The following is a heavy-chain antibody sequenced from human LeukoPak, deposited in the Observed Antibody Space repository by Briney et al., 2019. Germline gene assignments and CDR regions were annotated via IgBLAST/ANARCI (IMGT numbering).Heavy chain of an antibody. V-gene: IGHV4-34*01. Sequence: SETLSLTCAVYGGSFSSYYWSWIRQPPGKGLEWIGEINHSGSTNYNPSLKSRVTISVDTSKNQFSLKLSSVTAADTAVYYCASRSIAYCSSTSCYKAHYYYYGMDVWGQGTTVTVSS. D-gene: IGHD2-2*02. CDR3: ASRSIAYCSSTSCYKAHYYYYGMDV. J-gene: IGHJ6*02. CDR2: INHSGST. CDR1: GGSFSSYY.